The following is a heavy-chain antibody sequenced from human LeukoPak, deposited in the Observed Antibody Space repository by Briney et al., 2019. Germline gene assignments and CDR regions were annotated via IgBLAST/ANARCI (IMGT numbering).Heavy chain of an antibody. CDR2: ISISGTTI. CDR3: STAKFDY. Sequence: GGSLRLSCAASGSTLSSYSMNWVRQAPGKGLEWVSHISISGTTIHYADSVKGRFTISRDSAKNSLYLQLNSLRGEDTAVYYCSTAKFDYWGQGTLLTVSS. J-gene: IGHJ4*02. V-gene: IGHV3-48*01. CDR1: GSTLSSYS.